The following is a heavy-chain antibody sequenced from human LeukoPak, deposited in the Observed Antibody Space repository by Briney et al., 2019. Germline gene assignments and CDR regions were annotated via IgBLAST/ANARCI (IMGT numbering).Heavy chain of an antibody. CDR2: ISGSGGSA. CDR3: ATSRVGALYFDY. V-gene: IGHV3-23*01. CDR1: GFTFSSYA. J-gene: IGHJ4*02. D-gene: IGHD1-26*01. Sequence: GGSLRLSCAASGFTFSSYAMSWVRQAPGQGLEWVSAISGSGGSAYYADSVKGRFTISRDNSKNTLYLQMNSLRAEDTAVYYCATSRVGALYFDYWGQGTLVTVSS.